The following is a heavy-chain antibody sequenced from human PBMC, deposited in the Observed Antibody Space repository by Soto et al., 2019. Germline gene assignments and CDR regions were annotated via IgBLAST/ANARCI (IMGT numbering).Heavy chain of an antibody. CDR2: INHSGST. J-gene: IGHJ5*02. V-gene: IGHV4-34*01. CDR1: GGSFSGYY. Sequence: SETLSLTCAVYGGSFSGYYCSWIRQPPGKGLEWIGEINHSGSTNYNPSLKSRVTISVDTSKNQFSLKLSSVTAADTAVYYCARGPPRSGWFDPWGQGTLVTVSS. CDR3: ARGPPRSGWFDP.